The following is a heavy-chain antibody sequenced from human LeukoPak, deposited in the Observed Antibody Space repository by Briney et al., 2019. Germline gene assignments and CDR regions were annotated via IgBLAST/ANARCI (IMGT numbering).Heavy chain of an antibody. D-gene: IGHD5-24*01. V-gene: IGHV4-61*02. CDR2: VYTRGST. CDR3: AVSSMATTSSFDY. J-gene: IGHJ4*02. CDR1: GGSISSGSYY. Sequence: PSQTLSLTCTVSGGSISSGSYYWNWIRQPAGKGLEWIGRVYTRGSTSYNPSLKSRVTMSVDTSKNQFSLKLSSVTAADTAVYCCAVSSMATTSSFDYWGQGTLVTVSS.